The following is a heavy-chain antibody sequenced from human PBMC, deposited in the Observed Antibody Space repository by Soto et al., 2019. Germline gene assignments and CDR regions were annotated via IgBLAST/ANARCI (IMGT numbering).Heavy chain of an antibody. D-gene: IGHD3-10*01. J-gene: IGHJ4*02. Sequence: GGSLRLSCAASGFTFSSYAMSWVRQAPGKGLEWVSAISGSGGSTYYADSVKGRFTISRDNSKNTLYLQMNSLRAEDTAVYYCAKDPASSGPYLGFFDYWGQGTLVTVSS. CDR1: GFTFSSYA. V-gene: IGHV3-23*01. CDR2: ISGSGGST. CDR3: AKDPASSGPYLGFFDY.